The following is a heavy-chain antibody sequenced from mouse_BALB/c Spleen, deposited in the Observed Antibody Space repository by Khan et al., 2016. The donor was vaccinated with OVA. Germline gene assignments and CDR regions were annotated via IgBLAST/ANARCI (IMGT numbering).Heavy chain of an antibody. CDR2: INTNTGEP. CDR1: GYTFTNYG. CDR3: ARLYYGNYFDY. Sequence: QIQLVQSGPELKKPGETVKISCKASGYTFTNYGMNWVKQAPGKGLKWMGWINTNTGEPTYAEEFKGRFASSLETSASTAYLQINNLKNEDTATYFCARLYYGNYFDYWGQGTTLTVSS. V-gene: IGHV9-3*02. D-gene: IGHD2-1*01. J-gene: IGHJ2*01.